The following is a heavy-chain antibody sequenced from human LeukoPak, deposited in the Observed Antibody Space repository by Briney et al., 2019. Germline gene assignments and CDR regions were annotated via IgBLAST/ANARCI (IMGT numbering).Heavy chain of an antibody. CDR3: VSGFLEWLY. J-gene: IGHJ4*02. V-gene: IGHV3-7*01. D-gene: IGHD3-3*01. Sequence: GGSLRLSCAASGFSFSSYWMSWVRQAPGKGLEWVANINPDGSNMLYVDSVKGRFTISRDNAKNSLYLQMNNLRAEDTAVYFCVSGFLEWLYWGQGTLVTVSS. CDR2: INPDGSNM. CDR1: GFSFSSYW.